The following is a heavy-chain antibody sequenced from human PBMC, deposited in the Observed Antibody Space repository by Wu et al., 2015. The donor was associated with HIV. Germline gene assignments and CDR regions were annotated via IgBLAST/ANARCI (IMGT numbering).Heavy chain of an antibody. CDR1: GYTLTELS. V-gene: IGHV1-24*01. CDR2: FDPEDGET. Sequence: QVQLVQSGAEVKKPGASVKVSCKVSGYTLTELSMHWVRQAPGKGLEWMGGFDPEDGETIYAQKFQGGVTMTEDTSTDTAYMELSSLRSEDTAVYYCATVDYYGSGSYIPKHFDYWGQGTLVTVSS. J-gene: IGHJ4*02. CDR3: ATVDYYGSGSYIPKHFDY. D-gene: IGHD3-10*01.